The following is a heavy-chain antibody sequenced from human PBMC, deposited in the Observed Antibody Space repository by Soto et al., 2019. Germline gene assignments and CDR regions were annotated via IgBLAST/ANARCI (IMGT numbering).Heavy chain of an antibody. CDR2: INPSGGST. V-gene: IGHV1-46*01. CDR1: GYTFTGYY. D-gene: IGHD5-18*01. J-gene: IGHJ6*02. CDR3: ARDWVRGYSYGYYYYYGMDV. Sequence: GASVKVSCKASGYTFTGYYMHWVRQAPGQGLEWMGIINPSGGSTSYAQKFQGGVTMTRDTSTSTVYMELSSLRSEDTAVYYCARDWVRGYSYGYYYYYGMDVWGRGTTVTVSS.